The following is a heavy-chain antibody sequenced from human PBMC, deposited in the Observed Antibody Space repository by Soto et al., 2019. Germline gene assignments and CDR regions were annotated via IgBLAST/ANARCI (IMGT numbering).Heavy chain of an antibody. CDR2: IWFDGSNK. J-gene: IGHJ6*02. D-gene: IGHD3-3*01. V-gene: IGHV3-33*01. CDR3: ARGGRFLEWLLYGMDV. Sequence: PGGPLRLSCAASGFTFRSYGMYWVRQAPGKGLECVAVIWFDGSNKYYADSVKGRFNISRDNSKNTLYLQMNSLRAEDAAVYYCARGGRFLEWLLYGMDVWGQGTTVTVSS. CDR1: GFTFRSYG.